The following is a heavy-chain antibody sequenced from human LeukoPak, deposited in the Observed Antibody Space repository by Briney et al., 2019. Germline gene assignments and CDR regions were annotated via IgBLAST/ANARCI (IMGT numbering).Heavy chain of an antibody. CDR2: IIPIFGTA. CDR1: GGTFSSYA. D-gene: IGHD3-10*01. Sequence: SVKVSCKASGGTFSSYAISWVRQAPGQGLEWMGGIIPIFGTANYAQKFQGRVTITADESTSTAYMELSSLRSDDTAFYYCARDLYSRRMDYYGSGSYLAYWGQGTPVTVSS. CDR3: ARDLYSRRMDYYGSGSYLAY. V-gene: IGHV1-69*01. J-gene: IGHJ4*02.